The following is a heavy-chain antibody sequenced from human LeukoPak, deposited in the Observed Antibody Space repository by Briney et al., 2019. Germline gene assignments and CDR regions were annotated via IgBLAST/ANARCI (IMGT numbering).Heavy chain of an antibody. CDR2: MNPNSGNT. V-gene: IGHV1-8*03. D-gene: IGHD3-9*01. CDR3: ARGASYDTRLGAPRPFDY. J-gene: IGHJ4*02. CDR1: GYTFTSYD. Sequence: ASVKVSCKASGYTFTSYDINWVRQATGQGLEWMGWMNPNSGNTGYAQKFQGRVTITRNTSISTVYMELSSLRSEDTAVYYCARGASYDTRLGAPRPFDYWGQGTLVTVSS.